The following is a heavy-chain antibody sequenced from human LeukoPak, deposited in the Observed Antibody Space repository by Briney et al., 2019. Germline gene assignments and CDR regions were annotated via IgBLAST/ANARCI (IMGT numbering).Heavy chain of an antibody. D-gene: IGHD3-10*01. V-gene: IGHV1-18*01. CDR2: ISAYNGNT. Sequence: GASVKVSCKASDYTFTSYGISWVRQAPGQGLEWMGWISAYNGNTNYAQKLQGRVTMTTDTSTSTAYMELRSLRSDDTAVYYCARSYYYGSGSYFVGYYYYYMDVWGKGTTVTVSS. CDR3: ARSYYYGSGSYFVGYYYYYMDV. J-gene: IGHJ6*03. CDR1: DYTFTSYG.